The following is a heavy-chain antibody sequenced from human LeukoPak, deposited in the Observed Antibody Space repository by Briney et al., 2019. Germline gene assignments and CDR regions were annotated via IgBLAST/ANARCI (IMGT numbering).Heavy chain of an antibody. CDR2: IYYSGST. D-gene: IGHD5-24*01. Sequence: SETLSLTCTVSGGSISSYYWSWIRQPPGKGLEWIGYIYYSGSTNYNPSLKSRVTISVDTSKNQFSLKLSSVTAADTAVYYCARLGRSSYNLAGAFDIWGQGTMVTVSS. CDR3: ARLGRSSYNLAGAFDI. CDR1: GGSISSYY. J-gene: IGHJ3*02. V-gene: IGHV4-59*08.